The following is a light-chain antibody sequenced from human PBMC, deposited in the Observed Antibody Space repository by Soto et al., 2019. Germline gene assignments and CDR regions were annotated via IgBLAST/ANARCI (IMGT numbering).Light chain of an antibody. CDR3: QQYNNWPHT. J-gene: IGKJ2*01. CDR1: QSVSSK. CDR2: GAS. Sequence: EIMMTQSPATLSVSPGKRATLSCRASQSVSSKLAWFQQKPGQAPRLLIYGASTRATGLPARFSGTGSGAEFTLTISSLQSEDFAVYYCQQYNNWPHTFGQGTKLEIK. V-gene: IGKV3-15*01.